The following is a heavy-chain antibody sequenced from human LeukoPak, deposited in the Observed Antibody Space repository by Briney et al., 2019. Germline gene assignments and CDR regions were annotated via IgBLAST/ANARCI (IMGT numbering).Heavy chain of an antibody. Sequence: SETLSLTCTVSGGSISTSSYYWGWIRQPPGKDLEWIGSIFYGRSTYYNPSLKSRLAITVDTSKNQFSLELSSVTAADTAVYYCVRHQDSGAHESAFNVWGKGTMVTVSS. CDR3: VRHQDSGAHESAFNV. CDR1: GGSISTSSYY. J-gene: IGHJ3*01. CDR2: IFYGRST. D-gene: IGHD4-17*01. V-gene: IGHV4-39*01.